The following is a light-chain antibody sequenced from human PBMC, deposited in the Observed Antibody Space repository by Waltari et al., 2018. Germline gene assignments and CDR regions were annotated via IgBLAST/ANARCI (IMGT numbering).Light chain of an antibody. CDR1: SSDIGAGSD. Sequence: QSVLTQPPSVSGAPGQRVTISCPGGSSDIGAGSDVHWYQQFPGAAPRLLTNANTNRPSGVPDRFSGSKSGASASLAITGLQAEDEADYYCQSYDSRLGWVFGGGTKLTVL. CDR2: ANT. V-gene: IGLV1-40*01. J-gene: IGLJ3*02. CDR3: QSYDSRLGWV.